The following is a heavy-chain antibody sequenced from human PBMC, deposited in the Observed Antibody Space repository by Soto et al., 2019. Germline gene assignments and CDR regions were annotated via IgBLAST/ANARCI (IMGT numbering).Heavy chain of an antibody. Sequence: SETLSLTCAVSGDSISSDKWCCWIRQPPGKGLEWIGYIYYSGSSNYNPSLKSRVTISVDTSKNQFSLKLSSVTAADTAVYYCARDLGGWPDYWGQGTLVTVSS. V-gene: IGHV4-28*03. CDR1: GDSISSDK. CDR3: ARDLGGWPDY. CDR2: IYYSGSS. D-gene: IGHD2-15*01. J-gene: IGHJ4*02.